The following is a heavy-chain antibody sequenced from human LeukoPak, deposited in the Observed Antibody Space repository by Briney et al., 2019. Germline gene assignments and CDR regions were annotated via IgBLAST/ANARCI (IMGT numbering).Heavy chain of an antibody. CDR3: ARARRDTAYYYYYYMDV. J-gene: IGHJ6*03. CDR1: GGSFSGYY. Sequence: SETLSLTCAVYGGSFSGYYWSWIRQPPGKGLEWIGEINHSGSTNYNPSLKSRVTISVDTSKNQFFLKLSSVTAADTAVYYCARARRDTAYYYYYYMDVWGKGTTVTISS. V-gene: IGHV4-34*01. D-gene: IGHD5-18*01. CDR2: INHSGST.